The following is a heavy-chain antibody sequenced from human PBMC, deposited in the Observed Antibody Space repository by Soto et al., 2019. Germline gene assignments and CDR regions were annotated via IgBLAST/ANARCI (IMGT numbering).Heavy chain of an antibody. D-gene: IGHD5-12*01. CDR2: IFSSGST. CDR1: GGSINTFY. Sequence: SETLSLTCTVSGGSINTFYWSWVRQPAGKGLEWIGRIFSSGSTSFNPSLESRVAMSVDTSKNHFSLNLSSVTAADMAVFYCAREGSYSAYNFAHGIQLWSFDFWGQGALVTVSS. CDR3: AREGSYSAYNFAHGIQLWSFDF. J-gene: IGHJ4*02. V-gene: IGHV4-4*07.